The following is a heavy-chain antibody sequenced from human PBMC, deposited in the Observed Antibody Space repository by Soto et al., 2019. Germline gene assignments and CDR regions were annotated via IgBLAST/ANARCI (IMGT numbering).Heavy chain of an antibody. V-gene: IGHV3-21*01. D-gene: IGHD7-27*01. CDR2: ISSSSSYI. CDR3: ARPWGHYYYYYYMDV. CDR1: GFTFSSYS. Sequence: EVQLVESGGGLVKPGGSLRPSCAASGFTFSSYSMNWVRQAPGKGLEWVSSISSSSSYIYYADSVKGRFTISRDNAKNSLYLQMNSLRAEDTAVYYCARPWGHYYYYYYMDVWGKGTTVTVSS. J-gene: IGHJ6*03.